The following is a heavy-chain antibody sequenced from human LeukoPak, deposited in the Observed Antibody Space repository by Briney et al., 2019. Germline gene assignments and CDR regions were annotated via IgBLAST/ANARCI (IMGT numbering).Heavy chain of an antibody. CDR2: ISNDGSEE. J-gene: IGHJ4*02. CDR3: ARDYTGYYSVDY. D-gene: IGHD3-22*01. V-gene: IGHV3-30*03. CDR1: GLTFSSPG. Sequence: PGKSLRLSCAASGLTFSSPGMHWVRQAPGKGLEWVAVISNDGSEEHCADSVKGRFTISRDNSKNTLYLQMDSLRAEDTAVYYCARDYTGYYSVDYWGQGTLVTVSS.